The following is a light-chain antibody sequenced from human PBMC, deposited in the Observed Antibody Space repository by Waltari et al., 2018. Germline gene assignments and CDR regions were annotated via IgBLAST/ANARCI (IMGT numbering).Light chain of an antibody. CDR3: QQSYSSLST. CDR2: TSS. CDR1: QSISNF. J-gene: IGKJ4*01. Sequence: DIQMTQSPSSLSASVGDSVTITCRASQSISNFLNWYQQKPGKAPTLLIYTSSTLQGGVPARFNGSGSGTDFTLTISSLLPEDFATYYCQQSYSSLSTFGGGTKVEIK. V-gene: IGKV1-39*01.